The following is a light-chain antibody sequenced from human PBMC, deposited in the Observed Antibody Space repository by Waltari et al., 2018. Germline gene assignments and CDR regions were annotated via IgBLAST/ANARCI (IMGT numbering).Light chain of an antibody. CDR1: RSLLWSDGSSY. CDR3: MQVLHAPFT. Sequence: DVVMTQSPLSLPVTPGEPASISCRSSRSLLWSDGSSYLDWYLQKPGQVPQVLIYLGSNRASGVPDRFSGSGSGTDFTLKISRVEAEDVGVYYCMQVLHAPFTFGGGTKVEIK. CDR2: LGS. J-gene: IGKJ4*01. V-gene: IGKV2-28*01.